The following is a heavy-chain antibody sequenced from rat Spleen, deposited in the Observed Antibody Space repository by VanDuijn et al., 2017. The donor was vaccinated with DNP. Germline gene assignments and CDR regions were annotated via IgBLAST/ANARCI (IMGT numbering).Heavy chain of an antibody. D-gene: IGHD3-1*01. V-gene: IGHV5S11*01. CDR1: GFTFSHYY. J-gene: IGHJ4*01. Sequence: EVQLEESGGGLVQSGRSMKLSCAASGFTFSHYYMAWVRQAPTKGTEWVASISYDGGSTYYRDSVKGRFTISRENAKSRLYLQMDSLRSEETATYYCARLDSPHYYAMDAWGQGTSVTVSS. CDR2: ISYDGGST. CDR3: ARLDSPHYYAMDA.